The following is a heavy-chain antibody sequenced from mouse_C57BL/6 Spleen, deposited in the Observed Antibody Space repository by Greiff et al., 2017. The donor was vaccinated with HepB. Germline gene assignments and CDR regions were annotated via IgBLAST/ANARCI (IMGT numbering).Heavy chain of an antibody. J-gene: IGHJ2*01. V-gene: IGHV1-42*01. CDR2: INPSTGGT. CDR3: ARTDSSGYGDYFDY. Sequence: VQLKQSGPELVKPGASVKISCKASGYSFTGYYMNWVKQSPEKSLEWIGEINPSTGGTTYNQKFKAKATLTVDKSSSTAYMQLKSLTSEDSAVYYCARTDSSGYGDYFDYWGQGTTLTVSS. D-gene: IGHD3-2*02. CDR1: GYSFTGYY.